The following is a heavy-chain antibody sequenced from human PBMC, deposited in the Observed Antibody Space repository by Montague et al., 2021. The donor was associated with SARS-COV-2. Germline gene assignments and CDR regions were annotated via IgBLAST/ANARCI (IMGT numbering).Heavy chain of an antibody. D-gene: IGHD3-10*01. Sequence: SETLSLTCVVSGDSVSTDNWWTWVRLPPGKGLEWIGEINHSGSANYNPSLKSRVTISVDTSKNQFSLKLSSVTAADTAVYYCARVRYYGSGTSLGMDVWGQGTTVTVSS. CDR2: INHSGSA. V-gene: IGHV4/OR15-8*01. J-gene: IGHJ6*02. CDR3: ARVRYYGSGTSLGMDV. CDR1: GDSVSTDNW.